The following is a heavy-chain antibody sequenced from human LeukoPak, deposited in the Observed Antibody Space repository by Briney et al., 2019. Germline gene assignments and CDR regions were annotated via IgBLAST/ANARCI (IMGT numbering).Heavy chain of an antibody. J-gene: IGHJ3*02. CDR1: RGTFSSYA. D-gene: IGHD3-10*01. V-gene: IGHV1-69*05. Sequence: ASVKVSCKASRGTFSSYAISWVRQAPGQGLEWMGGIIPIFGTANYAQKFQGRVTITTDESTSTAYMELSSLRSEDTAVYYCASRRGGSGSYSPQRAFDIWGQGTMVTVSS. CDR2: IIPIFGTA. CDR3: ASRRGGSGSYSPQRAFDI.